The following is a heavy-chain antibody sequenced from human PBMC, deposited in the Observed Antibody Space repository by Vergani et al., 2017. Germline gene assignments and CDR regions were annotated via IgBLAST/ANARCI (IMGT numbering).Heavy chain of an antibody. D-gene: IGHD3-3*01. CDR3: AAGYYDFWSGYNLGAFDI. CDR1: GGSISSYY. J-gene: IGHJ3*02. Sequence: QVQLQESGPGLVKPSETLSLTCTVSGGSISSYYWSWIRQPAGKGLEWIGRIYTSGSTNYNPPLKSRVTMSVDTSKNQFSLKLSSVTAADTAVYYCAAGYYDFWSGYNLGAFDIWGQGTMVTVSS. V-gene: IGHV4-4*07. CDR2: IYTSGST.